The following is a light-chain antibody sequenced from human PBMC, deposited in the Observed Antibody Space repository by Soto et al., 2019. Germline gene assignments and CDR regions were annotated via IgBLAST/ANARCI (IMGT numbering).Light chain of an antibody. Sequence: VLAQSPGTLSHSLLERHTLPCKPSQSVSNNYVAWEQQPPGPAPRLLIDGASTRATVTPARFSGGGSGTEFTLTISILQSEDVAVYCCQQYNNWPRTFGQGTKVDIK. CDR1: QSVSNN. V-gene: IGKV3-15*01. CDR2: GAS. CDR3: QQYNNWPRT. J-gene: IGKJ1*01.